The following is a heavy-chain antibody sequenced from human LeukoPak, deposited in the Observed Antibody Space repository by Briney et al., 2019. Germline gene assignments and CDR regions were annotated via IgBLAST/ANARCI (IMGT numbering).Heavy chain of an antibody. Sequence: PGGSLRLSCAASGLAFSSYAMNWVRQPPGKGLEWVSTISVASITFYGDSVKGRFTISRDNSRNTVYLQMTSLRADDTAVYYCADYGVSGVRNNFYWGQGTLVTVSS. CDR2: ISVASIT. V-gene: IGHV3-23*01. D-gene: IGHD3-16*01. J-gene: IGHJ4*02. CDR1: GLAFSSYA. CDR3: ADYGVSGVRNNFY.